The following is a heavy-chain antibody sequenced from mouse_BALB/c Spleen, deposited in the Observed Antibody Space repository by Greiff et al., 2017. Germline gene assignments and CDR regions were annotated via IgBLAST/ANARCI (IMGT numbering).Heavy chain of an antibody. V-gene: IGHV7-3*02. Sequence: EVKLQESGGGLVQPGGSLRLSCATSGFTFTDYYMSWVRQPPGKALEWLGFIRNKANGYTTEYSASVKGRFTISRDNSQSILYLQMNTLRAEDSATYYCARDDYGAMDYWGQGTSVTVSS. D-gene: IGHD2-4*01. CDR2: IRNKANGYTT. CDR3: ARDDYGAMDY. CDR1: GFTFTDYY. J-gene: IGHJ4*01.